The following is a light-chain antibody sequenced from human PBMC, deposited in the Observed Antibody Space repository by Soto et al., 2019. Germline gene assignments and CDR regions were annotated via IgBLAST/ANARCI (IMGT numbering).Light chain of an antibody. CDR1: QSVGGH. CDR2: DTS. CDR3: QQRHSSPLT. Sequence: EIVLTQSPDSLSLSPGDRATLSCRASQSVGGHLAWYQQRPGQAPRLLIFDTSVTATGIPARFSGSGSGTDFTLTSTSLDPEDSAVYYGQQRHSSPLTFGRGTKLEIK. V-gene: IGKV3-11*01. J-gene: IGKJ4*01.